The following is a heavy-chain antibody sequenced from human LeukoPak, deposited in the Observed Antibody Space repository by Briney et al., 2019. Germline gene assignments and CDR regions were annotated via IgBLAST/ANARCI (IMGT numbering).Heavy chain of an antibody. Sequence: ASVKVSXKASGYTFTSYGISWVRQAPGQGLEWMGWISAYNGNTNYAQKLQGRVTMTTDTSTSTAYMELRSLRSDDTAVYYCAREGYYYDSSGYSLYYFDYWGQGTLVTVSS. CDR3: AREGYYYDSSGYSLYYFDY. J-gene: IGHJ4*02. CDR2: ISAYNGNT. CDR1: GYTFTSYG. D-gene: IGHD3-22*01. V-gene: IGHV1-18*01.